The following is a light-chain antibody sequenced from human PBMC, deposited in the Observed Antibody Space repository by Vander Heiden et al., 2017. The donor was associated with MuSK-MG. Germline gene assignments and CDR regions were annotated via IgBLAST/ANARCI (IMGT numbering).Light chain of an antibody. CDR2: DSS. J-gene: IGKJ1*01. Sequence: EIVLTQSPATLSLSPGERATLSCRASQSITSLDWYQQRPGQTPRLLIYDSSNRAAGIPARYSGGGSETDFALTITSLEPEDFADYYCQHHSNWPWTVGQGTTVEI. CDR1: QSITS. V-gene: IGKV3-11*01. CDR3: QHHSNWPWT.